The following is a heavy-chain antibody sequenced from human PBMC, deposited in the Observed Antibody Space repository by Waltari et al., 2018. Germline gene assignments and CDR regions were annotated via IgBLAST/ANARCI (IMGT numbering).Heavy chain of an antibody. J-gene: IGHJ4*02. D-gene: IGHD2-8*02. Sequence: QVHLVESGGGVVQPGTSRRLSCTVSGIPFSGYGMHWVRQAPGKGLEWVAVIWDDGTAKYYADSVKGRFTVSRDNSKNTAYLYMKNLRADDTALYFCARGVLDYFDHWGQGTLVTVSS. CDR2: IWDDGTAK. CDR3: ARGVLDYFDH. V-gene: IGHV3-33*01. CDR1: GIPFSGYG.